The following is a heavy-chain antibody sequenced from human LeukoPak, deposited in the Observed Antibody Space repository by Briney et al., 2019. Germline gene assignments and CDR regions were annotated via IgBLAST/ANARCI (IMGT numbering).Heavy chain of an antibody. Sequence: PSETLSLTCTVSGGSISSSSYYWGWIRQPPGKGLEWSGSIYYSGNAYHNPSLKSRVTISVDTYKNQFSLNLSSVTAADTAVYFCARAIVGARTDAFDIWGQGTMVTVSS. J-gene: IGHJ3*02. CDR3: ARAIVGARTDAFDI. CDR2: IYYSGNA. D-gene: IGHD1-26*01. CDR1: GGSISSSSYY. V-gene: IGHV4-39*07.